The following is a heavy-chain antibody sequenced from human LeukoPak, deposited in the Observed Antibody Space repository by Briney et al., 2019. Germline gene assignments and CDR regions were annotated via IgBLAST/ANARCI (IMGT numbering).Heavy chain of an antibody. CDR2: IVVGSGNT. Sequence: SVKVSCKASGFTFTSSAVQWVRQARGQRLEWIGWIVVGSGNTNYAQKFQEGVTITRDMSTSTAYMELSSLRSEDTAVYYCAAHYYDSSGYSDYWGQGTLVTVSS. CDR1: GFTFTSSA. CDR3: AAHYYDSSGYSDY. V-gene: IGHV1-58*01. D-gene: IGHD3-22*01. J-gene: IGHJ4*02.